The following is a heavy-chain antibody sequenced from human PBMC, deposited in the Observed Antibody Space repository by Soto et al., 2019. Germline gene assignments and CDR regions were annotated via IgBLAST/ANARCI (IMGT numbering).Heavy chain of an antibody. V-gene: IGHV1-69*06. Sequence: QVHLVQSGTEVKKPGSSVQVSCKTSGDTFTNQAISWVRQAPGQGLAGMGGIIPLFDSASYAQRSHDRVTITADKLTSTAYLELRGLTSEDTAVYYCAASTFQSGVSGYFHLDHWGQGTLVTVSS. CDR1: GDTFTNQA. CDR3: AASTFQSGVSGYFHLDH. J-gene: IGHJ4*02. CDR2: IIPLFDSA. D-gene: IGHD3-3*01.